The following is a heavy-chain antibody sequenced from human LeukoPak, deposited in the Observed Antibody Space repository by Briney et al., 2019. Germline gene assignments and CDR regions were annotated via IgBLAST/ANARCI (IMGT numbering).Heavy chain of an antibody. Sequence: PSETLSLTCTVSGGSVRSGNYYWSWIRQPPGKGLEWIGYIYYSGSTNYNPFLKSRVTISVDTSKNQFSLKLSSVTAADTAVYYCARVDSSGYYRYYFDCWGQGTLVTVSS. CDR3: ARVDSSGYYRYYFDC. V-gene: IGHV4-61*01. CDR1: GGSVRSGNYY. D-gene: IGHD3-22*01. J-gene: IGHJ4*02. CDR2: IYYSGST.